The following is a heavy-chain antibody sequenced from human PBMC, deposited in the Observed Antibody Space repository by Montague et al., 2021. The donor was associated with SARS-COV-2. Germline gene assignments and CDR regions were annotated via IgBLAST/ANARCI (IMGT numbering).Heavy chain of an antibody. J-gene: IGHJ6*02. V-gene: IGHV4-39*07. Sequence: SETLSLTCTVAGGSISSSSYYWGWIRQPPGKGLEWIGSIYYSGSTYYNPSLESRVTISVDTSKNQFSPKLSSVTAADTAVYYCARLGRQQLVRLSGMDVWGQGTTVTVSS. CDR3: ARLGRQQLVRLSGMDV. CDR1: GGSISSSSYY. CDR2: IYYSGST. D-gene: IGHD6-13*01.